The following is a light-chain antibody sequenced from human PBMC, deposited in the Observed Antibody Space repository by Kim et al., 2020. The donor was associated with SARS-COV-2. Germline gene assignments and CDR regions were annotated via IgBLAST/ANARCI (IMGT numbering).Light chain of an antibody. V-gene: IGKV4-1*01. Sequence: RATINCKSSESVLYSSDNKNYLAWYQQKPGHAPKLLIYWASTRESGVPDRISGSGSGTDFTLTISSLQAEDVAFYYCQQYYNLPYTFGRGTKLEI. J-gene: IGKJ2*01. CDR2: WAS. CDR3: QQYYNLPYT. CDR1: ESVLYSSDNKNY.